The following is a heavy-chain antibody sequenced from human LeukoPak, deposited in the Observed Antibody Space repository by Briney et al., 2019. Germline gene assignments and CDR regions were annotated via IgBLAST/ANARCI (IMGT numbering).Heavy chain of an antibody. CDR2: IYYSGTT. J-gene: IGHJ3*02. V-gene: IGHV4-39*07. Sequence: SETLSLTCTVSGGSISSTYYWDWIRQPPGKGLEWIGGIYYSGTTYYNPSLKSRVTISVDTSKNQFSLKLSSVTAADTAVYYCARRYCSGGSCYSERGAFDIWGQGTMVTVSS. CDR1: GGSISSTYY. CDR3: ARRYCSGGSCYSERGAFDI. D-gene: IGHD2-15*01.